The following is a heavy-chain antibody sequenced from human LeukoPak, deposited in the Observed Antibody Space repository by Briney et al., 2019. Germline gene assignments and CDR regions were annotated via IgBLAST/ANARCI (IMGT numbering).Heavy chain of an antibody. CDR2: VYFSGIT. CDR3: ARLRGYSYNY. D-gene: IGHD5-18*01. Sequence: SETLSLTCTVSGDSISSNSYHWDWIRQSPGKGLEWIGTVYFSGITNYNPSLKSRVTMSVDTSKNQFSLRLSSVTAADTAVYFCARLRGYSYNYWGQGTLVTVSS. CDR1: GDSISSNSYH. V-gene: IGHV4-39*07. J-gene: IGHJ4*02.